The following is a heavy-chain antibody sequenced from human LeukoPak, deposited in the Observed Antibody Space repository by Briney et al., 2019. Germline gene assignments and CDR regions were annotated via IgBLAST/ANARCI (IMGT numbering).Heavy chain of an antibody. CDR3: AKIGVVTPSDSAY. J-gene: IGHJ4*02. CDR2: INQNEVVK. CDR1: GFMFGDYW. Sequence: GGSLRLSCVASGFMFGDYWMRWVRQAPGKGLEWVASINQNEVVKYYVDSVKGRFTISRDNSKNTLYLQMISLRAEDTAVYYCAKIGVVTPSDSAYWGQGTLATVSS. D-gene: IGHD2-21*02. V-gene: IGHV3-7*03.